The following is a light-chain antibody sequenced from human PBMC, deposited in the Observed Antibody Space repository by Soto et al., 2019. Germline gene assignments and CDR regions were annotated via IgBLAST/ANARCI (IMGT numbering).Light chain of an antibody. CDR3: QQYNDWPYT. CDR2: GAS. Sequence: EIVMTQSPATLSVSPGEGATLYCRASQSVSSNLIWYQQKPGQAPRLLIHGASTRATGIPARFSGSGSGTEFTLTISSLQSEDFAVYYCQQYNDWPYTFGQGTKLEIK. J-gene: IGKJ2*01. V-gene: IGKV3-15*01. CDR1: QSVSSN.